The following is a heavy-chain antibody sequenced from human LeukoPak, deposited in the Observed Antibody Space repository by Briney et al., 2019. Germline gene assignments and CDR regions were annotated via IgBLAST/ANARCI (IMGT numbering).Heavy chain of an antibody. V-gene: IGHV1-18*01. D-gene: IGHD6-13*01. CDR1: GYTFTSYD. CDR3: ARGGIAAADDDFDY. Sequence: ASVKVSCKASGYTFTSYDISWVRQAPGQGLEWMGWISAYNGNTNYVQKLQGRVTMTTDTSTSTAYMELRSLRSDDTAVYYCARGGIAAADDDFDYWGQGTLVTVSS. CDR2: ISAYNGNT. J-gene: IGHJ4*02.